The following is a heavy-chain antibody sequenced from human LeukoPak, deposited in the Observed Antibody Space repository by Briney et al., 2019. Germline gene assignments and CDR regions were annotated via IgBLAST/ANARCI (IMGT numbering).Heavy chain of an antibody. Sequence: PGGSLRLSCTASGFTFGDYAMSWVRQAPGKGLEWVGFIRSKAYGGTTEYAASVKGRFTISRDDSKSIAYLQMNSLKTEDTAVYYCTSDSHSSRGPWGQGTLVTVSS. J-gene: IGHJ5*02. CDR3: TSDSHSSRGP. CDR1: GFTFGDYA. V-gene: IGHV3-49*04. CDR2: IRSKAYGGTT. D-gene: IGHD6-13*01.